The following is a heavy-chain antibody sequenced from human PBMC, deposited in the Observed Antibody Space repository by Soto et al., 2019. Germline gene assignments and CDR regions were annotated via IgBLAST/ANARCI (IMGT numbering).Heavy chain of an antibody. V-gene: IGHV1-3*01. Sequence: ASVKVSCKASGYTFTSYAMHWVRQAPGQRLEWMGWINAGNGNTKYSQKFQGRVTITRDTSASTAYMELSNLRSEDTAVYYCARSGKNCSGGSCYSGSYYYYGMDVWGQGTTVTVSS. CDR2: INAGNGNT. CDR3: ARSGKNCSGGSCYSGSYYYYGMDV. CDR1: GYTFTSYA. J-gene: IGHJ6*02. D-gene: IGHD2-15*01.